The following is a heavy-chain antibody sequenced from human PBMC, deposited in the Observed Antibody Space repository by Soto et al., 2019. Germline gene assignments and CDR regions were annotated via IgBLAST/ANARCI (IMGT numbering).Heavy chain of an antibody. CDR2: INSDGSST. D-gene: IGHD3-3*01. CDR1: GFTFSSYW. V-gene: IGHV3-74*01. CDR3: ARGPSYYDFWSGYRNDAFDI. J-gene: IGHJ3*02. Sequence: HPGGSLRLSCAAPGFTFSSYWMHWVRQAPGKGLVWVSRINSDGSSTSYADSVKGRFTISRDNAKNTLYLQMNSLRAEDTAVYYCARGPSYYDFWSGYRNDAFDIWGQGTMVTVSS.